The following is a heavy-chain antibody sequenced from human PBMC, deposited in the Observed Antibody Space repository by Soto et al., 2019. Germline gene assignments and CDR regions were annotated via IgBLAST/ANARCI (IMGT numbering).Heavy chain of an antibody. J-gene: IGHJ5*02. D-gene: IGHD4-17*01. CDR3: AKDPSPQPTTVVTPGWFDP. Sequence: SETLSLTCTVSGGSIRSGGYYWSWIRQRPGEGLEWIGYIYYTGKTHYNPSLESRVSISVDMSKNQFSLKLTSVTAADTAVYYCAKDPSPQPTTVVTPGWFDPWGQGTLVTVSS. V-gene: IGHV4-31*03. CDR1: GGSIRSGGYY. CDR2: IYYTGKT.